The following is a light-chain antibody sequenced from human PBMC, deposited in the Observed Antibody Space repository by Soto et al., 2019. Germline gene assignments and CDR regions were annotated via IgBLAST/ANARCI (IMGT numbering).Light chain of an antibody. CDR1: DDISNY. CDR3: QQYNSYTHT. CDR2: AAS. J-gene: IGKJ4*01. Sequence: DIHMTQSPSSLSASVGDRVTITCRAIDDISNYLAWFQQKPGKAPKSLISAASSLQSGVPSKFSGSGSRTDFTLTISSLQPEDFATYYCQQYNSYTHTFGGGTKVEIK. V-gene: IGKV1-16*02.